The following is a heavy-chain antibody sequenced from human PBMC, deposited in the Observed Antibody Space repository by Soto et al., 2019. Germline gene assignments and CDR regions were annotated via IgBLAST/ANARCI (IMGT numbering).Heavy chain of an antibody. CDR3: ARGIATGQLDP. D-gene: IGHD2-15*01. J-gene: IGHJ5*02. V-gene: IGHV1-3*01. Sequence: ASVKVSCKASGYTFTRYTMNWVRQAPGQRLEWMGWINPDNGNTKSSQKFQDRVIITRDTSASTAYMDLSSLRSEDTAVYYCARGIATGQLDPWGQGTQVTVSS. CDR1: GYTFTRYT. CDR2: INPDNGNT.